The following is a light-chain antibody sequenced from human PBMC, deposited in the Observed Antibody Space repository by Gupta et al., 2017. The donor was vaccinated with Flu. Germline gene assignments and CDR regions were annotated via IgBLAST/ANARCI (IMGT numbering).Light chain of an antibody. J-gene: IGKJ2*01. V-gene: IGKV3-20*01. CDR1: QSVSSSY. Sequence: ERATLSCRASQSVSSSYLAGYQQKPGQAPRLLIYGASSRATGIPDRFSGSGSGTDFTLTISRLEPEDFAMYYCQHYGSSPYTFGQGTKLEIK. CDR2: GAS. CDR3: QHYGSSPYT.